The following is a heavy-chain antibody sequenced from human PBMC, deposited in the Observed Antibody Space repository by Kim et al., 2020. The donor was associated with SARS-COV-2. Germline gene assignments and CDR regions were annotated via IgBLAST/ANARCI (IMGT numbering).Heavy chain of an antibody. J-gene: IGHJ4*02. D-gene: IGHD5-12*01. V-gene: IGHV4-4*02. CDR1: GGSISSSNW. Sequence: SETLSLTCAVSGGSISSSNWWSWVRQPPGKGLEWIGEIYHSGSTNYNPSLKSRVTISVDKSKNQFSLKLSSVTAADTAVYYCARVYSGPARGLDYWGQGTLVTVSS. CDR2: IYHSGST. CDR3: ARVYSGPARGLDY.